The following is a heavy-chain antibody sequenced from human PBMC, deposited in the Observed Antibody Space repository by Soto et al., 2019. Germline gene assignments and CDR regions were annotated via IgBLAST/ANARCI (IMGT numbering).Heavy chain of an antibody. CDR3: TTGWAAAGTFRDY. D-gene: IGHD6-13*01. V-gene: IGHV3-15*07. J-gene: IGHJ4*02. CDR2: IKSKTDGGTT. CDR1: GFTFSNAW. Sequence: EVQLVESGGGLVKPGGSLRLSCAASGFTFSNAWMNWVRQAPGKGLEWVGRIKSKTDGGTTDYAAPVKGRFTISRDDSKNTLYLQMNSLKTEDTAVYYCTTGWAAAGTFRDYWGQGTLVTVSS.